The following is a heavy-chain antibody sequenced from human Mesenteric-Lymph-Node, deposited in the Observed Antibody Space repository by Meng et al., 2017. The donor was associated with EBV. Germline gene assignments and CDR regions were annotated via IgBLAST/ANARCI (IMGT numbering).Heavy chain of an antibody. J-gene: IGHJ4*02. CDR2: INHSGST. V-gene: IGHV4-34*01. D-gene: IGHD1-26*01. CDR3: ARRGKVGAGY. Sequence: QGQLQQWGAGRLKPSATLSLTCAFYGGSFSGYYWSWIRQPPGKGLEWIGEINHSGSTNYNPSLKSRVTISVDTSKNQFSLKLSSVTAADTAVYYCARRGKVGAGYWGQGTLVTVSS. CDR1: GGSFSGYY.